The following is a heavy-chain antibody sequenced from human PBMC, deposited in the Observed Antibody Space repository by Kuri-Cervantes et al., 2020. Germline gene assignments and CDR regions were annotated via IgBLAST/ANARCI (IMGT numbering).Heavy chain of an antibody. Sequence: GESLKISCAASGFTFSDHYMDWVRQAPGKGLEWVGRTRNKANSYTTEYAASVKGRFTISRDDSKNSLYLQMNSLKTEDTAVYCCAGEAPVETRGPPLSFDYWGQGTLVTVSS. J-gene: IGHJ4*02. V-gene: IGHV3-72*01. CDR1: GFTFSDHY. CDR2: TRNKANSYTT. CDR3: AGEAPVETRGPPLSFDY. D-gene: IGHD3-10*01.